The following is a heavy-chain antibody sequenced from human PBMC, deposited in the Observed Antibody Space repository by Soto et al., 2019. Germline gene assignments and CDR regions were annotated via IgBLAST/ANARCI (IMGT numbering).Heavy chain of an antibody. CDR1: GGSISSSSFH. V-gene: IGHV4-39*01. Sequence: QLQLQESGPGLVKPSETLSLTCTVSGGSISSSSFHWGWIRQPPGKGLEWIGSIYYSGSTYYSPSLKSRVTVSVDTSKNQFSLTLSSVTAADTAVYYCARRERAAGTDWWFDPWGQGTLVTVSS. CDR2: IYYSGST. CDR3: ARRERAAGTDWWFDP. D-gene: IGHD6-13*01. J-gene: IGHJ5*02.